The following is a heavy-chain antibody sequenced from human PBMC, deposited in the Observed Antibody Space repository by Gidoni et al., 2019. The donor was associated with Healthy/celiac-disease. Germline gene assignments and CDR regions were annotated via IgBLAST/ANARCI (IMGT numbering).Heavy chain of an antibody. V-gene: IGHV3-30*18. CDR3: AKDRSGWSPQGYFDY. J-gene: IGHJ4*02. CDR1: GFPFSRYG. Sequence: QVQLVESGGGVVQPGRSLRLSCSASGFPFSRYGMHWVRQAPGKGLEWVAVISYDGSNKYYADSVKGRFTISRDNSKNTLYLQMNSLRAEDTAVYYCAKDRSGWSPQGYFDYWGQGTLVTVSS. D-gene: IGHD6-19*01. CDR2: ISYDGSNK.